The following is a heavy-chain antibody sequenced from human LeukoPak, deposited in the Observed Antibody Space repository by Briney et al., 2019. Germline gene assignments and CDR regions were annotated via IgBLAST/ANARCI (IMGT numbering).Heavy chain of an antibody. CDR1: GFTFNNYA. Sequence: GGSLRLSCAGSGFTFNNYAMTWVRQAPGKGLKWVSGISGSGGTTYYADSVKGRFTISRDNSNNTLYLQMNSMRVEDTAVYFCAEGVVDYYDSSGYYPSDLWGQGTLVTVSS. J-gene: IGHJ5*02. D-gene: IGHD3-22*01. CDR3: AEGVVDYYDSSGYYPSDL. CDR2: ISGSGGTT. V-gene: IGHV3-23*01.